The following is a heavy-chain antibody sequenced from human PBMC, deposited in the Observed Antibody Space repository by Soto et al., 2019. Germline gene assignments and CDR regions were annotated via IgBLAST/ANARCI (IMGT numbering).Heavy chain of an antibody. CDR3: ARDPSGEGFGEVSYGLDV. V-gene: IGHV3-30*03. D-gene: IGHD3-10*01. CDR1: GFTFNGYG. J-gene: IGHJ6*02. CDR2: ISHDGSIK. Sequence: QVQLVESGGGVVQPGGSLRLSCAASGFTFNGYGMHWVRQAPGKGLEWAGFISHDGSIKYYAEFVKGRFTITRDNVKNSLYLQMNSLRAEDSAVYYCARDPSGEGFGEVSYGLDVWGHGTTVTVSS.